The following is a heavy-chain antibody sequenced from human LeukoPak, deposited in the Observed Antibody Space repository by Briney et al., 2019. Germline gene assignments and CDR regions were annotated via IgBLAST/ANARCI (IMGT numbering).Heavy chain of an antibody. CDR1: GGSISSSSYY. D-gene: IGHD3-16*01. V-gene: IGHV4-39*07. CDR3: AREKFNYDLLHYFDY. Sequence: SETLSLTCTVSGGSISSSSYYWSWIRQPPGKGLEWIAYIYYSGNTYYNPSLKSRVTISIDTSKNQFSLRLSSVTAADTAVYYCAREKFNYDLLHYFDYWGQGTLVTVSS. CDR2: IYYSGNT. J-gene: IGHJ4*02.